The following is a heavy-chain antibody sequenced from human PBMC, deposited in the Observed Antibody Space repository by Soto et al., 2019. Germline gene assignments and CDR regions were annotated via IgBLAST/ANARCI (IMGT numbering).Heavy chain of an antibody. D-gene: IGHD4-17*01. Sequence: PSETLSLTCTVSGGSISNDDYYWNWIRQPPGKGLEWIGHIYYNGNTYYNPSLKSRLTMSLDTSQNQFSLHLTSVIAADSASYFCARATTVTSSFFYYGLDVWGQGTTVT. CDR3: ARATTVTSSFFYYGLDV. V-gene: IGHV4-30-4*08. CDR1: GGSISNDDYY. CDR2: IYYNGNT. J-gene: IGHJ6*02.